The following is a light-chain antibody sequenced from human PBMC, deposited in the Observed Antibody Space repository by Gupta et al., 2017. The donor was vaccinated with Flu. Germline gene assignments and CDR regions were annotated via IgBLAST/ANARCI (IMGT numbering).Light chain of an antibody. CDR2: AAS. Sequence: PSSLSASVGDRVTITCRASQSISSYLNWYQQKPGKAPKLLIYAASSLQSGVPSRFSGSGSGTDFTLTISSLQPEDFATYYCQQSYSTPPTFGQGTRLEIK. V-gene: IGKV1-39*01. CDR3: QQSYSTPPT. J-gene: IGKJ5*01. CDR1: QSISSY.